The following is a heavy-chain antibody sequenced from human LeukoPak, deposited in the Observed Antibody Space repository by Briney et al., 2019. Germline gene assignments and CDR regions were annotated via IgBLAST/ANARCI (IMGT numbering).Heavy chain of an antibody. Sequence: GGSLRLSCAASGFTFSNAWMSWVRQAPGKGLEWVGRIKSKTDGGTTDYAAPVKGRFTISRDDSKNTLYLQMNSLKTEDTAMYYCTTGLYGAVTTGLDAFDIWGQGTMVTVSS. D-gene: IGHD4-17*01. CDR1: GFTFSNAW. CDR2: IKSKTDGGTT. CDR3: TTGLYGAVTTGLDAFDI. J-gene: IGHJ3*02. V-gene: IGHV3-15*01.